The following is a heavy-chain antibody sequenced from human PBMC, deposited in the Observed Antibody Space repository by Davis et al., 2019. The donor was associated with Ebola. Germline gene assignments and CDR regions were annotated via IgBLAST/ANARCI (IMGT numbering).Heavy chain of an antibody. D-gene: IGHD3-3*01. J-gene: IGHJ3*02. Sequence: SVKVSCKASGGTFSSYAISWVRQAPGQGLEWMGRIIPILGIANYAQKLQGRVTMTTDTSTSTAYMELRSLRSDDTAVYYCARSSNSIYGMGMTSDAFDIWGQGTMVTVSS. CDR1: GGTFSSYA. CDR3: ARSSNSIYGMGMTSDAFDI. CDR2: IIPILGIA. V-gene: IGHV1-69*04.